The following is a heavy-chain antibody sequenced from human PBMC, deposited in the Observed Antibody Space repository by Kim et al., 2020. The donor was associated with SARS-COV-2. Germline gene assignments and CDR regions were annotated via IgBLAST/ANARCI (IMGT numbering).Heavy chain of an antibody. Sequence: GGSLRLSCTASGFTFGDYAMSWFRQAPGKGLEWVGFIRSKAYGGTTEYAASVKGRFTISRDDSKSIAYLQMNSLKTEDTAVYYCTRWSPPDYYDSSGLGGYWGQGTLVTVSS. CDR1: GFTFGDYA. J-gene: IGHJ4*02. CDR3: TRWSPPDYYDSSGLGGY. V-gene: IGHV3-49*03. CDR2: IRSKAYGGTT. D-gene: IGHD3-22*01.